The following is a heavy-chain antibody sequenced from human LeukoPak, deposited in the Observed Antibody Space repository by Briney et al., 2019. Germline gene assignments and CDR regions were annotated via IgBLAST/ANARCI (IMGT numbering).Heavy chain of an antibody. Sequence: GGSLRLSCAASGFTFSNSWMSWVRQAPGKGLEWVAYITKKGSETYYVDSVKGRFTITRDNARNSLFLQMSSLRAEDTAVYYCAREDGYCSGGNCYSYFDSWGQGTLVTVSS. CDR1: GFTFSNSW. J-gene: IGHJ4*02. D-gene: IGHD2-15*01. V-gene: IGHV3-7*01. CDR2: ITKKGSET. CDR3: AREDGYCSGGNCYSYFDS.